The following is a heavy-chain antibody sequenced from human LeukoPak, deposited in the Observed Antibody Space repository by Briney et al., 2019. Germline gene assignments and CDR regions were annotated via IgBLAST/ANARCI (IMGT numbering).Heavy chain of an antibody. J-gene: IGHJ4*02. D-gene: IGHD3-10*01. Sequence: ASVKVSCKASGYTFTSYDINWVRQATGQGLKWMGWMNPNSGNTGYAQKFQGRVTMTRNTSISTAYMELSSLRSEDTAVYYCARGTRPMVRGVKKPYYFDYWGQGTLVTVSS. CDR2: MNPNSGNT. CDR3: ARGTRPMVRGVKKPYYFDY. CDR1: GYTFTSYD. V-gene: IGHV1-8*01.